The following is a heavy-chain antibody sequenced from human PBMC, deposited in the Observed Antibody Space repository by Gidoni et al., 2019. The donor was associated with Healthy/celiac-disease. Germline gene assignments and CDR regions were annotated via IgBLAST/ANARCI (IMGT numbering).Heavy chain of an antibody. J-gene: IGHJ6*02. CDR1: GGSFSGYY. CDR3: ARGSHRGWLLLYGMDV. D-gene: IGHD3-22*01. Sequence: QVQLQQWGAGLLKPSETLSLTCAVYGGSFSGYYWSWIRQPPGKGLEWIGEINHSGSTNYNPSLKSRVTISVDTSKNQFSLKLSSVTAADTAVYYCARGSHRGWLLLYGMDVWGQGTTVTVSS. CDR2: INHSGST. V-gene: IGHV4-34*01.